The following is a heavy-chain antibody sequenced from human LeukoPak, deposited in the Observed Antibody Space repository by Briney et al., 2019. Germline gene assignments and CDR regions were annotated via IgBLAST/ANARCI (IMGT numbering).Heavy chain of an antibody. Sequence: GGSLRLSRAASGFTVSSNYMSWVRQAPGKGLEWVSVIYSGGSTYYADSVKGRFTISRDNSKNTLYLQMNSLRAEDTAVYYCARALLYSSGCAFDYWGQGTLVTVSS. CDR2: IYSGGST. J-gene: IGHJ4*02. V-gene: IGHV3-66*01. CDR3: ARALLYSSGCAFDY. CDR1: GFTVSSNY. D-gene: IGHD6-19*01.